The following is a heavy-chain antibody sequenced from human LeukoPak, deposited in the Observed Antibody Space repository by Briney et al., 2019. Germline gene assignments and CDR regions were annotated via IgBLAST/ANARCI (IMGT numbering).Heavy chain of an antibody. CDR1: GFTFSSYG. V-gene: IGHV3-30*02. CDR3: AKNPYCSSTSCYRVYYYYYMDV. D-gene: IGHD2-2*02. Sequence: PGGSLRLSCAASGFTFSSYGMHWVRQAPGKGLEWVAFIRYDGSNKYYADSVKGRFTISRDNSKNTLYLQMNSQRAEDTAVYYCAKNPYCSSTSCYRVYYYYYMDVWGKGTTVTVSS. CDR2: IRYDGSNK. J-gene: IGHJ6*03.